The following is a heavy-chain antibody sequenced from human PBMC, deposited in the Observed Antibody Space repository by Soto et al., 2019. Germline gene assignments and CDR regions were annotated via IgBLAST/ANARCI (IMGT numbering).Heavy chain of an antibody. D-gene: IGHD2-2*01. CDR2: IIPILGIA. Sequence: QVQLVQSGAEVKKPGSSVKVSCKDSGGTFSSYTISWVRQAPGQGLEWMGRIIPILGIANYAQKFQGRVTITADKSTSTAYMELSSLSSEDTAVYSCARYCSSTSSYAGTYYYYGMDVWGQGTTVTVSS. CDR1: GGTFSSYT. CDR3: ARYCSSTSSYAGTYYYYGMDV. J-gene: IGHJ6*02. V-gene: IGHV1-69*02.